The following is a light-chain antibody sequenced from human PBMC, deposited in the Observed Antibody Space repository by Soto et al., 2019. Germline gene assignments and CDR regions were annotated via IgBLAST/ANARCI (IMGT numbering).Light chain of an antibody. J-gene: IGKJ5*01. Sequence: EIVMTQSPATLSVSPGERATLSCRASQSVGTNFAWYQQQPGQAPWLLIYDASSRATGIPARFSGSGSGTEFTLTISSLQSEDFAVYYCQQYNNWPPITFGQGTRLEIK. V-gene: IGKV3-15*01. CDR2: DAS. CDR1: QSVGTN. CDR3: QQYNNWPPIT.